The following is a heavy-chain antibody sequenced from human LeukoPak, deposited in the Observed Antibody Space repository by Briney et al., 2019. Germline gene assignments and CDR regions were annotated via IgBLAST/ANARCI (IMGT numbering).Heavy chain of an antibody. CDR3: AKREKSSSGSFDY. CDR1: GFTFSSYA. D-gene: IGHD3-22*01. J-gene: IGHJ4*02. CDR2: ISDSGGST. V-gene: IGHV3-23*01. Sequence: PGGSLRLSCAASGFTFSSYAMNWVRQAPGKGLEWVSTISDSGGSTYYADSVKGSFTISRDNSKNTLYLQMNSLRAEDTAVYYCAKREKSSSGSFDYWGQGTLVTVSS.